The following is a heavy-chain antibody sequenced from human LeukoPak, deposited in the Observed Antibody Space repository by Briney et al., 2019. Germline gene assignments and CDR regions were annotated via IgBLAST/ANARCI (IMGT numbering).Heavy chain of an antibody. D-gene: IGHD3-3*01. Sequence: PGGSLRLSCAASGFTFSSYWLSWVRQAPGKGLEWVANIRQGGSEKYYVDSVKGRFTISRDNAKNSLYLQMNSLRAEDTAVYYCARLRYHDFWRGYWKYYYYMDVWGKGTTVTVSS. CDR2: IRQGGSEK. CDR1: GFTFSSYW. CDR3: ARLRYHDFWRGYWKYYYYMDV. J-gene: IGHJ6*03. V-gene: IGHV3-7*01.